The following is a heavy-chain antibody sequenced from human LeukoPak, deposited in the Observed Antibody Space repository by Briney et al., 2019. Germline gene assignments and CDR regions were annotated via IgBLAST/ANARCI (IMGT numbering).Heavy chain of an antibody. D-gene: IGHD4-23*01. CDR3: ASTVVISDTEYFQH. V-gene: IGHV3-21*01. CDR1: GFTFSSYS. Sequence: GGSLRLSCAASGFTFSSYSMNWVRQAPGKGLEWVSSISSSSSYICYADSVKGRFTISRDNAKNSLYLQMNSLRAEDTAVYYCASTVVISDTEYFQHWGQGTLVTVSS. CDR2: ISSSSSYI. J-gene: IGHJ1*01.